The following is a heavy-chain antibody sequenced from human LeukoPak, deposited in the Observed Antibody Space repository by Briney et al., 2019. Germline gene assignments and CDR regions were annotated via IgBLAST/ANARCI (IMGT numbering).Heavy chain of an antibody. Sequence: SETLSLTCTVSGGSISSSSYYWGWIRQPPGKGLEWIGSIYYSGSTYYNPSLKSRVTISVDTSKNQFSLKLSSVTAADTAVYYCARRKVDIVATKRGGTDFDYWGQGTLVTVSS. J-gene: IGHJ4*02. D-gene: IGHD5-12*01. CDR2: IYYSGST. CDR3: ARRKVDIVATKRGGTDFDY. V-gene: IGHV4-39*01. CDR1: GGSISSSSYY.